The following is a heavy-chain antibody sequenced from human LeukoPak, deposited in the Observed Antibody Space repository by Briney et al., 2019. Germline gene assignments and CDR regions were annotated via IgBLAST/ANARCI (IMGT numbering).Heavy chain of an antibody. Sequence: GGSLRLSCAASGFTFSSYGMHWVRQAPGKGLEWVAFIRYDGSNKYYADSVKGRFTISRDNSKNTLYLQMNSLRAEDTAVYYCAKDQTSHQLLLYPVDYWGQGTLVTVSS. CDR3: AKDQTSHQLLLYPVDY. V-gene: IGHV3-30*02. J-gene: IGHJ4*02. D-gene: IGHD2-2*01. CDR1: GFTFSSYG. CDR2: IRYDGSNK.